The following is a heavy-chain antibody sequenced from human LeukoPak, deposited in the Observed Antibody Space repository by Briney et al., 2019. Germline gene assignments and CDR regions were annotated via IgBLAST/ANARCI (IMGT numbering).Heavy chain of an antibody. D-gene: IGHD6-19*01. CDR3: ARDIYSSGWYYYYYGMDV. CDR2: IWYDGSNK. J-gene: IGHJ6*02. V-gene: IGHV3-33*01. Sequence: GSLRLSCAASGFTFSSYGMHWVRQAPGKGLEWVAVIWYDGSNKYYADSVKGRFTISRDNSKNTLYLQMNSLRAEDTAVYYCARDIYSSGWYYYYYGMDVWGQGTTVTVSS. CDR1: GFTFSSYG.